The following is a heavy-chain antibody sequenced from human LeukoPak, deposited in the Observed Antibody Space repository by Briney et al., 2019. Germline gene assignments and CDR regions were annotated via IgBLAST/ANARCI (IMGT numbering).Heavy chain of an antibody. J-gene: IGHJ6*02. CDR2: ISYDGSNK. CDR1: GFTFSSYG. V-gene: IGHV3-30*18. CDR3: AKASNYYGMDV. Sequence: GGSLRLSCAASGFTFSSYGMHWVRQAPGKGLEWVAVISYDGSNKYYADSVKGRFTISRDNSKNTLYLQMNSLRAKDTAVYYCAKASNYYGMDVWGQGTTVTVSS.